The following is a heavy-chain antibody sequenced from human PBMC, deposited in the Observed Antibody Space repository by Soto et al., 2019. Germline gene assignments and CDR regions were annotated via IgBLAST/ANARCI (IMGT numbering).Heavy chain of an antibody. V-gene: IGHV3-48*02. J-gene: IGHJ4*02. CDR2: ISTSSTI. CDR3: ARGTYYYDSSGYYYRFGYFVY. Sequence: PGGSLRLSCAASGFTFSSYSMNWVRQAPGKGLEWVSYISTSSTIYYADSMKGRFTISRDNAKNSLSLQMNSLRDEDTAVYYCARGTYYYDSSGYYYRFGYFVYWGQGT. D-gene: IGHD3-22*01. CDR1: GFTFSSYS.